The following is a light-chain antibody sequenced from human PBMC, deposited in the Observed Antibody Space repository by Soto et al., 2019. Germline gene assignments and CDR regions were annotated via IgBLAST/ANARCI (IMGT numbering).Light chain of an antibody. J-gene: IGKJ4*01. CDR1: QSVSRN. V-gene: IGKV3-15*01. CDR3: RQYGYSLGFA. CDR2: GAS. Sequence: EVVLTQSPATLSVSPGDRATLSCRASQSVSRNLAWYQQKPGQAPRLLIYGASTRATGVPARFSGSGSATEFTLTISRLEPEDFAVYYCRQYGYSLGFAFGGGTKVEIK.